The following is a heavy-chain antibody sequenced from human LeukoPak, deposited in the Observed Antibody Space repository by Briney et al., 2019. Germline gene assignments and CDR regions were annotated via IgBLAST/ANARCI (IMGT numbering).Heavy chain of an antibody. CDR1: GVSISSGGYY. D-gene: IGHD2-21*01. CDR2: IYYSGST. Sequence: PSQTLSLTCTVSGVSISSGGYYWSWIRQHPGKGLEWIGYIYYSGSTYYSPSLKSRVTISVDTSKNQFPLKLSSATAADAAVYYCARGDTSLDAFDIWGQGTMVTVSS. V-gene: IGHV4-31*03. J-gene: IGHJ3*02. CDR3: ARGDTSLDAFDI.